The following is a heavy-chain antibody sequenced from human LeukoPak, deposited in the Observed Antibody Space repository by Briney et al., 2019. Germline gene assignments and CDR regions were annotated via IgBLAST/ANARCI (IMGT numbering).Heavy chain of an antibody. Sequence: SETLSLTCTVSGGSISSGGYYWSWIRQHPGEGLEWIGYIYYSGSTYYNPSLKSRVTISVDTSKNQFSLKLSSVTAADTAVYYCARDYGRAYYYYGMDVWGQGTTVTVSS. CDR3: ARDYGRAYYYYGMDV. CDR1: GGSISSGGYY. CDR2: IYYSGST. V-gene: IGHV4-31*03. D-gene: IGHD4-17*01. J-gene: IGHJ6*02.